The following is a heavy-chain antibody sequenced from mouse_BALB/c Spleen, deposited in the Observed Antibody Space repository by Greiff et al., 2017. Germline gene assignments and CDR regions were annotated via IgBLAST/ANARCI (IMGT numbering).Heavy chain of an antibody. CDR3: ARGDYYGSSFWYFDV. CDR2: IYPGDGDT. V-gene: IGHV1-87*01. J-gene: IGHJ1*01. Sequence: VQLQQSGAELARPGASVKLSCKASGYTFTSYWMQWVKQRPGQGLEWIGAIYPGDGDTRYTQKFKGKATLTADKSSSTAYMQLSSLASEDSAVYYCARGDYYGSSFWYFDVWRRDHGHRLL. CDR1: GYTFTSYW. D-gene: IGHD1-1*01.